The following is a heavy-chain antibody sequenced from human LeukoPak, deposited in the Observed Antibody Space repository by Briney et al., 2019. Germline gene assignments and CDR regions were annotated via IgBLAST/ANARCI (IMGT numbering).Heavy chain of an antibody. J-gene: IGHJ4*02. CDR3: ARSSVAGTWFDY. Sequence: GGSLRLSCAASGFSLSTFEMNWVRQAPGKGLEWLSYISSSGITKYYADSVKGRFTISRDNAKTSLYLQMNSLRAEDTAVYYCARSSVAGTWFDYWGQGTLVTVSS. V-gene: IGHV3-48*03. CDR1: GFSLSTFE. CDR2: ISSSGITK. D-gene: IGHD6-13*01.